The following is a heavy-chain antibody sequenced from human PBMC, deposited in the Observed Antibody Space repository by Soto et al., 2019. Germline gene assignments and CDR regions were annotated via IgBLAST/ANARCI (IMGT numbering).Heavy chain of an antibody. Sequence: EVQLVESGGGLVKPGGSLRLSCAASGFTFSSYSMNWVHQAPGKGLEWVSSISSSSSYIYYADSVKGRFTISRDNAKNSLYLQMNSLRAEDTAVYYCARDGGIAARKHYYGMDVWGQGTTVTVSS. CDR3: ARDGGIAARKHYYGMDV. D-gene: IGHD6-6*01. CDR2: ISSSSSYI. J-gene: IGHJ6*02. V-gene: IGHV3-21*01. CDR1: GFTFSSYS.